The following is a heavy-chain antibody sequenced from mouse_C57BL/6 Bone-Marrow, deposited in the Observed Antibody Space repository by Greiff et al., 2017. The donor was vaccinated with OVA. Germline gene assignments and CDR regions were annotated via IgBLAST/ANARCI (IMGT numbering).Heavy chain of an antibody. CDR2: ISNGGGST. J-gene: IGHJ4*01. V-gene: IGHV5-12*01. CDR1: GFTFSDYY. CDR3: ARHDWDLDAMDY. Sequence: EVQGVESGGGLVQPGGSLKLSCAASGFTFSDYYMYWVRQTPEKRLEWVAYISNGGGSTYYPDTVKGRFTISRDNAKNTLYLQMSRLKSEDTAMYYCARHDWDLDAMDYWGQGTSVTVSS. D-gene: IGHD4-1*01.